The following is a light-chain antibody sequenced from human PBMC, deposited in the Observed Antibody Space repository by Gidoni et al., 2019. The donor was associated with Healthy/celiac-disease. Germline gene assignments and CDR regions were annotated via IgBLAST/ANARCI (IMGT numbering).Light chain of an antibody. CDR3: QQYYSTPPT. Sequence: IVMTQSPDSLVVSLGERATINCKSSQSVLYSSNNKNYLAWHQQKPGQPPKLLIYWASTRESGVPERFSGSGSGTDFTLTISSLQAEDVAVYYCQQYYSTPPTFGQGTKVEIK. V-gene: IGKV4-1*01. CDR2: WAS. J-gene: IGKJ1*01. CDR1: QSVLYSSNNKNY.